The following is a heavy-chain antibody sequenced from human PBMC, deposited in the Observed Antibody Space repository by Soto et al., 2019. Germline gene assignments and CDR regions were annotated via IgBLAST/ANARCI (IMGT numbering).Heavy chain of an antibody. Sequence: SVKVSCKASAGTFSSYAISWVRQAPGQGLEWMGGIIPIFGTANYAQKFQGRVTITADESTSTAYMELSSLRSEDTAVYYCARVIAANTNWFDPWGQGTLVTVSS. CDR2: IIPIFGTA. CDR1: AGTFSSYA. J-gene: IGHJ5*02. CDR3: ARVIAANTNWFDP. V-gene: IGHV1-69*13. D-gene: IGHD6-13*01.